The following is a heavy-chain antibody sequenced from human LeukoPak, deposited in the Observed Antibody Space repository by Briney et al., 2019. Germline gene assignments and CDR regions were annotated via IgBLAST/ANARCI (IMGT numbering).Heavy chain of an antibody. CDR2: ISGSGGST. CDR1: GFIFSTYA. J-gene: IGHJ4*02. V-gene: IGHV3-23*01. D-gene: IGHD3-22*01. Sequence: GGSLRLSCAASGFIFSTYAMNWVRQAPGKGLEWVSTISGSGGSTYYADSVKGRFTISRDNSKNTLYLQMNSLRAEDTAVYHCAISRDSSGYYYSWGQGTLVTVSS. CDR3: AISRDSSGYYYS.